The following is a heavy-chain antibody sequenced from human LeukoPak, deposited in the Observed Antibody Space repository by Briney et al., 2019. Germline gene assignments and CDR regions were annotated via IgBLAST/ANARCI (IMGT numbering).Heavy chain of an antibody. J-gene: IGHJ4*02. CDR3: ARQSGGSSGPLDH. CDR1: GGSISSHY. Sequence: PSETLSLTCTVSGGSISSHYWSWIRQPPGKGLEWIGYIYYSGSTNYNPSLKSRVAISVDTSKNQFSLRLTSVTAADTAMYYCARQSGGSSGPLDHWGQGTLVTVSS. V-gene: IGHV4-59*08. D-gene: IGHD3-22*01. CDR2: IYYSGST.